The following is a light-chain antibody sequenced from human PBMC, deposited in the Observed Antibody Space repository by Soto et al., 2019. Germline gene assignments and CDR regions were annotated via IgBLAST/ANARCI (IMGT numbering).Light chain of an antibody. J-gene: IGLJ3*02. CDR3: SSYTSSSTRV. V-gene: IGLV2-14*01. CDR2: EVS. Sequence: QSALTQPASVSGSPGQSITISCTGTSSDVGGYNYVSWYQQHPGKAPKLMIYEVSNRPSGVSNRFSDSKSGNTASLTISGVQAEDEADYYCSSYTSSSTRVFGGGTKLTVL. CDR1: SSDVGGYNY.